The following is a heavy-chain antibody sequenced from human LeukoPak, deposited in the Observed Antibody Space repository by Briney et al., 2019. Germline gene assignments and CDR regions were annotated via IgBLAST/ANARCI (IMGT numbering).Heavy chain of an antibody. D-gene: IGHD2/OR15-2a*01. CDR2: IRTKANGGTP. J-gene: IGHJ4*02. CDR3: TRRISFRGSDY. V-gene: IGHV3-49*04. Sequence: GGSLRLSCTVSGFTFGDYEMTWVRQAPGKGLEWVGFIRTKANGGTPEYAASVKGRFTISRNDFTSIGFLQMNSLTTEDTAVYYCTRRISFRGSDYWGQGTLVSVSS. CDR1: GFTFGDYE.